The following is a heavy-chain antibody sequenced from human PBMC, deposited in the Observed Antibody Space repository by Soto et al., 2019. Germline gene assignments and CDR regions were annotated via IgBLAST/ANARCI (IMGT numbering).Heavy chain of an antibody. CDR3: ATSYTSSWYYFDY. CDR2: IYTGGNT. Sequence: GGSLRLSCAASGFTVSSNYMSWVRQAPGKGLEWVSIIYTGGNTYYRDSVKGRFTLSRDNSKNTVYLQMNSLRAEDTAVYYCATSYTSSWYYFDYWGQGTPVTSPQ. D-gene: IGHD6-13*01. V-gene: IGHV3-53*01. CDR1: GFTVSSNY. J-gene: IGHJ4*02.